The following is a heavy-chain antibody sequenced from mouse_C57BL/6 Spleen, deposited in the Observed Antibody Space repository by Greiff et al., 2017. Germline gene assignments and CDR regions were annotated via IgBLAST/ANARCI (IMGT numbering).Heavy chain of an antibody. V-gene: IGHV1-64*01. CDR1: GYTFTSYW. CDR3: ARSPDGYYMDY. CDR2: IHPNSGST. D-gene: IGHD2-3*01. Sequence: VQLQQPGAELVKPGASVKLSCKASGYTFTSYWMHWVKQRPGQGLEWIGMIHPNSGSTNYNEKFKSKATLTVDKSSSTAYMQLSSLTSEDSGVYYCARSPDGYYMDYWGQGTSVTVSS. J-gene: IGHJ4*01.